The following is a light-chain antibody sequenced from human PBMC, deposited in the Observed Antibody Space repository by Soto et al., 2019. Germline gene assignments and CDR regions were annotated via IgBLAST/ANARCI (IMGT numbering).Light chain of an antibody. V-gene: IGLV2-11*01. Sequence: QSALTQPRSVSGSPGQSVTISCTGTSSDVGGYNYVSWYQQHPGKAPKHMIFDVSKRPSGVPDRFSGSKSGNTASLTISGLQAEDEADYYCCSHAGSYNVVFGGGTKVTVL. CDR1: SSDVGGYNY. CDR2: DVS. J-gene: IGLJ2*01. CDR3: CSHAGSYNVV.